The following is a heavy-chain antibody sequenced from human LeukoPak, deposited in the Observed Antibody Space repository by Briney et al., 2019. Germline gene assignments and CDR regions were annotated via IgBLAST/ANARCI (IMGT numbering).Heavy chain of an antibody. CDR2: IIPIFGTA. J-gene: IGHJ5*02. CDR3: ARDYDILTGHNP. D-gene: IGHD3-9*01. V-gene: IGHV1-69*06. Sequence: GASVKVSCKASGGTFSSYAISWVRQAPGQGLEWMGGIIPIFGTANYAQKFQGRVTITADKSTSTAYMELGSLRSEDTAVYYCARDYDILTGHNPWGQGTLVTVSS. CDR1: GGTFSSYA.